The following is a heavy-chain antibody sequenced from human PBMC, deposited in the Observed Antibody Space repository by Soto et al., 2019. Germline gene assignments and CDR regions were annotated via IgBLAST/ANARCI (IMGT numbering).Heavy chain of an antibody. Sequence: GGSLRLSCAASGFTFSNYGLHWVRQAPGKGLEWVAVISYDGSNKCYADSVKGRFAISRDNSENTLYLQMNSLRAEDTAVYYCARAVEPAAMDYYYYGMDVWGQGTTVTVSS. J-gene: IGHJ6*02. CDR2: ISYDGSNK. D-gene: IGHD2-2*01. CDR1: GFTFSNYG. CDR3: ARAVEPAAMDYYYYGMDV. V-gene: IGHV3-30*09.